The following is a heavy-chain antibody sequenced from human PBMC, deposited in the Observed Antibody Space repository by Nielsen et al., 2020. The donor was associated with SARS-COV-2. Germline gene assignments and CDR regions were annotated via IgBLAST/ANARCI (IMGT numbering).Heavy chain of an antibody. Sequence: GGSLRLSCAASGLTFSSSWMHWVRQAPGKGLVWVSRIGSDESITNYVDSVKGRFTISRDNAKNTLYLQMNSLRAEDTAVYYCAREMGGSSRHFDYWGQGTLVTVSS. CDR3: AREMGGSSRHFDY. CDR1: GLTFSSSW. J-gene: IGHJ4*02. V-gene: IGHV3-74*01. D-gene: IGHD6-13*01. CDR2: IGSDESIT.